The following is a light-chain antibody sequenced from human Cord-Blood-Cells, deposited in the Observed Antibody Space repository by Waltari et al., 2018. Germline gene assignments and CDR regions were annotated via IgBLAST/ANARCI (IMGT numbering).Light chain of an antibody. Sequence: QSALTQLPSASGSPGQSVSLSCTGPSSAVGGHNHVSWYQQHPGKAPKLMIYEISKRPSGVPDRFSGSKSGNTASLTVSGLQAEDEADYYCSSYAGSNNVVFGGGTKLTVL. J-gene: IGLJ3*02. CDR2: EIS. CDR1: SSAVGGHNH. V-gene: IGLV2-8*01. CDR3: SSYAGSNNVV.